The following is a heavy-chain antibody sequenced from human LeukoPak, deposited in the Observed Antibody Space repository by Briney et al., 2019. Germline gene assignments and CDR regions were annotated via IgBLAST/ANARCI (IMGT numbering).Heavy chain of an antibody. V-gene: IGHV4-30-4*08. CDR2: IYYSGST. CDR3: ASSPYGDQLDY. J-gene: IGHJ4*02. CDR1: GVSISSSNYY. D-gene: IGHD4-17*01. Sequence: SETLSLTCTVSGVSISSSNYYWGWIRQPPGKGLEWIGYIYYSGSTYYNPSLKSRVTISVDTSKNQFSLKLSSVTAADTAVYYCASSPYGDQLDYWGQGTLVTVSS.